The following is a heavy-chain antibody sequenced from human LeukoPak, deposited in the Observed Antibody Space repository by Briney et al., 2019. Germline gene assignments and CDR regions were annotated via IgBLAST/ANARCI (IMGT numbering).Heavy chain of an antibody. CDR2: INQGGSEK. CDR1: GFTFSSYW. Sequence: GGSLRLSCAASGFTFSSYWMTWVRQAPGKGLELVANINQGGSEKYYVASVKGRFTSSRDNAKNSVYLQMNSLTDDDTAVYFCARDAGAHYRSATVLVYWGQGTLVTVSS. CDR3: ARDAGAHYRSATVLVY. J-gene: IGHJ4*02. D-gene: IGHD6-19*01. V-gene: IGHV3-7*01.